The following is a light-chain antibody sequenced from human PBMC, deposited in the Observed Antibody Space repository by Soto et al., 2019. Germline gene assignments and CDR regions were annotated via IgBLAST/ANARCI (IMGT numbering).Light chain of an antibody. Sequence: EVMMTQFPDTVSVTPGETVTLSCGASQSVRTNLAWYQQRPGQAPRLLIHYSSTRASDIPARFSGSGSGTNFTLAISSLQSEDFAIYYCQRQSNWPRTFGQGTRLEIK. CDR2: YSS. V-gene: IGKV3D-15*01. CDR1: QSVRTN. J-gene: IGKJ5*01. CDR3: QRQSNWPRT.